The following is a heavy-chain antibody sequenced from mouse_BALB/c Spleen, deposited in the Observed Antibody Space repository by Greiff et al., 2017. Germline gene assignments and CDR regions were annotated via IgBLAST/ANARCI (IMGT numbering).Heavy chain of an antibody. CDR2: INPSNGRT. V-gene: IGHV1S81*02. J-gene: IGHJ4*01. Sequence: QVQLQQPGAELVKPGASVKLSCKASGYTFTSYWMHWVKQRPGQGLEWIGEINPSNGRTNYNEKFKSKATLTVDKSSSTAYMQLSSLTSEDSAVYYCARRDYDYAMDYGGQGTSVTVSS. CDR1: GYTFTSYW. CDR3: ARRDYDYAMDY. D-gene: IGHD2-4*01.